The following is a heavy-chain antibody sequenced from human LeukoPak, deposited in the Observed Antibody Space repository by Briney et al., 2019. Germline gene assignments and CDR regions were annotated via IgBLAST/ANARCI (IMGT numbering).Heavy chain of an antibody. V-gene: IGHV1-2*04. J-gene: IGHJ6*02. CDR2: INPNSGGT. Sequence: ASVTVSCKASGYTFTGYYMHWVRQAPGQGLEWMGWINPNSGGTNYAQKFQGWVTMTRDTSISTAYMELSRLRSDDTAVYYCVREPYDFWSGAGYYGMDVWGQGTTVTVSS. CDR1: GYTFTGYY. D-gene: IGHD3-3*01. CDR3: VREPYDFWSGAGYYGMDV.